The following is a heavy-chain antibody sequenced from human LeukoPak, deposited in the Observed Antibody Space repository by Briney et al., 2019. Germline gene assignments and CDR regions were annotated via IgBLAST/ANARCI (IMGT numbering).Heavy chain of an antibody. CDR2: ISSSGSTI. CDR1: GFTFSDYY. J-gene: IGHJ4*02. D-gene: IGHD5-12*01. Sequence: GGSLRLSCAASGFTFSDYYMSWIRQAPGKGLEWVSYISSSGSTIYYADSVKGRFTISRDNSKNTLYLQMNSLRAEDTAVYYCAKGYSGYDQEGADYWGQGTLVTVSS. V-gene: IGHV3-11*01. CDR3: AKGYSGYDQEGADY.